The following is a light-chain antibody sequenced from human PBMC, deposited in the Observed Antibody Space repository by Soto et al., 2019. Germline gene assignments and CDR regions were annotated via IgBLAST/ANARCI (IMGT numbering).Light chain of an antibody. CDR1: QSLLHSNGYNY. CDR2: LGS. V-gene: IGKV2-28*01. CDR3: MQALQTPPHT. J-gene: IGKJ2*01. Sequence: DIVMTQSPLSLPVTPGEPASISCRSSQSLLHSNGYNYLDWYLQKPGQSPQLLIYLGSNRASGVPDRFRGSGSGTDFTLKISRVEAEDVGVYYCMQALQTPPHTFGQGTKLEIK.